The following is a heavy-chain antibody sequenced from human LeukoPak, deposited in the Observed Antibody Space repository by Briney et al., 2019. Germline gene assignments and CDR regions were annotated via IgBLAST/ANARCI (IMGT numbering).Heavy chain of an antibody. CDR3: ARVYFGDYYFDY. V-gene: IGHV1-69*05. J-gene: IGHJ4*02. Sequence: SVKVSCKASGGTFSSYAISWVRQAPGQGLEWMGGIIPIFGTANYAQKFQGRVTITTDESTSTAYMELSSLRSEDTAVYYCARVYFGDYYFDYWGQGTLVTVSS. CDR2: IIPIFGTA. D-gene: IGHD4-17*01. CDR1: GGTFSSYA.